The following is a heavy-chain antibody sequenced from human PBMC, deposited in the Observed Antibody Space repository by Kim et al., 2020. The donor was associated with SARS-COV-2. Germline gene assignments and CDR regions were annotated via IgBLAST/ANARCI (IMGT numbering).Heavy chain of an antibody. CDR3: ARGRGYGDYPFY. V-gene: IGHV3-30-3*01. CDR2: ISYDGSNK. D-gene: IGHD4-17*01. Sequence: GGTLRLSCAASGFTFSSYAMHWVRQAPGKGLEWVAVISYDGSNKYYADSVKGRFTISRDNSKNTLYLQMNSLRAEDTAVYYCARGRGYGDYPFYWGQGTLVTVSS. J-gene: IGHJ4*02. CDR1: GFTFSSYA.